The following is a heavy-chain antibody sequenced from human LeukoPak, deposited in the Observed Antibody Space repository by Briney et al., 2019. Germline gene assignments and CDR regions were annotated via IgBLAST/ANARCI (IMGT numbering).Heavy chain of an antibody. D-gene: IGHD3-22*01. J-gene: IGHJ4*02. CDR1: GFTFSSYA. V-gene: IGHV3-30-3*01. Sequence: GRSLRLSCAASGFTFSSYAMHWVRQAPGKGLEWVAVISYDGSNKYYADSVKGRFTISRDNSKNTLYLQMNSLRAEDTAVYYCARDAPYYYDSSGSRYFDYWGQGTLVTVSS. CDR3: ARDAPYYYDSSGSRYFDY. CDR2: ISYDGSNK.